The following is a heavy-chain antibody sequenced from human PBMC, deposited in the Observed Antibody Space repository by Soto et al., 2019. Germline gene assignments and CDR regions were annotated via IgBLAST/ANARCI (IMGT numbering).Heavy chain of an antibody. J-gene: IGHJ4*02. D-gene: IGHD6-19*01. CDR1: GFSFNTHG. CDR2: IWFDGSKK. CDR3: ARSSGVGIDF. Sequence: PGGSLRLSCGASGFSFNTHGMHWVRQSPGKGLEWVAVIWFDGSKKYYEDSVTGRFRISRDNSRSALYLEMDSLRVEDTGVYFCARSSGVGIDFWGQGTLVTVSS. V-gene: IGHV3-33*01.